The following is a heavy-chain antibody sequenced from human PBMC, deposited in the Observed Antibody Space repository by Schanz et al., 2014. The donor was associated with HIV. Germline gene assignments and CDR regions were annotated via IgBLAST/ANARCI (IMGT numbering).Heavy chain of an antibody. CDR2: MWYDESHK. CDR3: ARVKGAVDN. J-gene: IGHJ4*02. V-gene: IGHV3-33*08. Sequence: VQLVESGGGLVQPGGSLRLSCAASGFTFSSSGMHWVRQAPGKGLEWVAAMWYDESHKGYADSVKGRFTISRDNSKNTLYLEMNSLRAEDTAVYYCARVKGAVDNWGQETLVTVSS. CDR1: GFTFSSSG.